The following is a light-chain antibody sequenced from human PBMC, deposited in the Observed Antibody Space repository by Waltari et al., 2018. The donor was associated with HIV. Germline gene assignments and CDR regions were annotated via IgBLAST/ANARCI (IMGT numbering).Light chain of an antibody. CDR2: LGF. CDR1: QSLLDSNGFTY. V-gene: IGKV2-28*01. Sequence: DIVMTQSPLSLPVTPGEPASISCRSSQSLLDSNGFTYMDWYLQKPGQSPQLLIYLGFNRASGVPDRFSGSVSGTDVTLKISRVEAEDVGVYYCMQSLQTPITFGPGTQVDIK. J-gene: IGKJ3*01. CDR3: MQSLQTPIT.